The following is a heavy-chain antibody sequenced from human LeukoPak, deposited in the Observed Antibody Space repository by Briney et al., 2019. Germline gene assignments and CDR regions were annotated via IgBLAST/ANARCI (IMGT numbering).Heavy chain of an antibody. CDR1: GYSISSSNW. CDR2: IYYSGST. J-gene: IGHJ4*02. V-gene: IGHV4-28*03. Sequence: SETLSLTCAVSGYSISSSNWWDWIRQPPGKGLEWIGYIYYSGSTYYNPSLKSRVTMSVDTSKNQFSLKLSSVTAVDTAVYYCARGPGNYVWGSYFDYWGQGTLVTVSS. D-gene: IGHD3-16*01. CDR3: ARGPGNYVWGSYFDY.